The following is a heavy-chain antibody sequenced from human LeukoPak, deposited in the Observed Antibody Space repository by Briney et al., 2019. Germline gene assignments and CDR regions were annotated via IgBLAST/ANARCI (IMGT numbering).Heavy chain of an antibody. Sequence: GGSLRLSCAVSGFTFSDHYMDWVRQAPGKGLEWVGRIKSKTDGETTDYAAPVKGRFTISRDDSKNTLYLQMNSLKTEDTAVYYCTTVYSDSGGFYFNYCDYWGQGTLVTVST. CDR2: IKSKTDGETT. CDR1: GFTFSDHY. CDR3: TTVYSDSGGFYFNYCDY. J-gene: IGHJ4*02. V-gene: IGHV3-15*01. D-gene: IGHD3-22*01.